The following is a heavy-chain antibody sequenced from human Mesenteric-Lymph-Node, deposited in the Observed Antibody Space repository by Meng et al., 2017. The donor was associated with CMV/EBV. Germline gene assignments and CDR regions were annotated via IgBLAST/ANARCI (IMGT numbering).Heavy chain of an antibody. Sequence: WVRQAPGKGLEWIGSIYYSGSTYYNPSLKSRVTISVDTSKNQFSLKLSSVTAADTAVYYCASAPVPDYWGQGTLVTVSS. J-gene: IGHJ4*02. CDR3: ASAPVPDY. CDR2: IYYSGST. D-gene: IGHD3-10*01. V-gene: IGHV4-39*07.